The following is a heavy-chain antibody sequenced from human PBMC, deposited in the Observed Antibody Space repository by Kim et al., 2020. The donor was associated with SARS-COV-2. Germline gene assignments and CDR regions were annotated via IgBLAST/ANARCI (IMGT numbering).Heavy chain of an antibody. Sequence: ASVKVSCKASGYTFTNYDINWVRQAPGQGLEWMGWMNPNSANTGYAQRFQGRVTMTRDTSISTAYMEVSSLRSEDTAVYYCGTSHFGSGCYFASWGQGTLVTVSS. CDR2: MNPNSANT. D-gene: IGHD3-10*01. V-gene: IGHV1-8*02. J-gene: IGHJ4*02. CDR1: GYTFTNYD. CDR3: GTSHFGSGCYFAS.